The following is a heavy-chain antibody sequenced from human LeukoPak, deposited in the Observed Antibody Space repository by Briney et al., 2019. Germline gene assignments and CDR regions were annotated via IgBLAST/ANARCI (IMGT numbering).Heavy chain of an antibody. Sequence: SETLSLTCTVSGGSISSYYWSWIRQPPGKGLEWIGYIYYSGSTNYNPSLKGRVTISVDTSKNQFSLKLSSVTAADTAVYYCARGSSSWSGDFDYWGQGTLVTVSS. CDR3: ARGSSSWSGDFDY. CDR2: IYYSGST. CDR1: GGSISSYY. J-gene: IGHJ4*02. D-gene: IGHD6-13*01. V-gene: IGHV4-59*01.